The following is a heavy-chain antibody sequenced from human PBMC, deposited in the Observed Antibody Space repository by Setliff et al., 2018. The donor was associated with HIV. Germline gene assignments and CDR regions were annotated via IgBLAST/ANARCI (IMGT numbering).Heavy chain of an antibody. V-gene: IGHV4-34*01. CDR2: INPSGST. Sequence: SETLSLTCAVYGGSFSDYSWNWIRQPPGKGLEWIGEINPSGSTNYNPSLKSRVTISLDTSKNQFSLKLSSLIAADTAVYYCARGKQWLVRGLDYWGQGTLVTVS. D-gene: IGHD6-19*01. J-gene: IGHJ4*02. CDR1: GGSFSDYS. CDR3: ARGKQWLVRGLDY.